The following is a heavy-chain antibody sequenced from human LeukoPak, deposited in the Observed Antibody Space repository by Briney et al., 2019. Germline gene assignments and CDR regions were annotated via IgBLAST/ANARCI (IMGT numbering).Heavy chain of an antibody. D-gene: IGHD3-3*01. Sequence: PSETLSLTCTVSGGSISSSSCYWGWIRQPPGKGLEWIGSIYYSGSTYYNPSLKSRVTISVDTSKNQFSLKLSSVTAADTAVYYCARHRISDFYDFWSGYDAFDIWGQGTMVTVSS. CDR3: ARHRISDFYDFWSGYDAFDI. CDR1: GGSISSSSCY. CDR2: IYYSGST. J-gene: IGHJ3*02. V-gene: IGHV4-39*01.